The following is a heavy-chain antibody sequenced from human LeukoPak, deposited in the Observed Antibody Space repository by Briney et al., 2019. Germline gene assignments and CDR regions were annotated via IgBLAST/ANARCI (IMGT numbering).Heavy chain of an antibody. D-gene: IGHD6-13*01. CDR2: IYYSGGT. CDR3: ARCSSWQNYYFDY. V-gene: IGHV4-59*01. CDR1: GGSISSYY. J-gene: IGHJ4*02. Sequence: SETLSLTCNVSGGSISSYYWSWIRQPPGKGLEWIGYIYYSGGTSYNPSLKSRVTISVDTSKNQFSLKLSSVTAADTAVYYCARCSSWQNYYFDYWGQGTLVTVSS.